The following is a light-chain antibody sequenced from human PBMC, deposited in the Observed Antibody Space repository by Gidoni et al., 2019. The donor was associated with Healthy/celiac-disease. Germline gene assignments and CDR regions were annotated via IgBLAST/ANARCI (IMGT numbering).Light chain of an antibody. J-gene: IGKJ1*01. V-gene: IGKV1-39*01. CDR2: AAS. CDR1: QSISSY. CDR3: QQSYSTPWT. Sequence: DIQMTQSPSSRSASVGDRVTITGRASQSISSYLNWYQQKPGKAPKLLIYAASSLQSGVPSRFSGSGSGTDFTLTISSLQPEDFATYYCQQSYSTPWTFXXXTKVEIK.